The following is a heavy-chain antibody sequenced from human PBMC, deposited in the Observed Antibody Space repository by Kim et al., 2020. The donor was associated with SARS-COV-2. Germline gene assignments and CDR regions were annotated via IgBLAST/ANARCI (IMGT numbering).Heavy chain of an antibody. CDR2: IYYSGST. CDR3: ARDMSLWFGEFYGMDV. D-gene: IGHD3-10*01. CDR1: GGAINSYY. J-gene: IGHJ6*02. Sequence: SETLSLTCTVSGGAINSYYWSWIRQPPGKGLEWIGYIYYSGSTNYNPSLKSRVIISVDTSKNQFSLKLSSVTAADTAVYYCARDMSLWFGEFYGMDVWGQGTTVTVSS. V-gene: IGHV4-59*01.